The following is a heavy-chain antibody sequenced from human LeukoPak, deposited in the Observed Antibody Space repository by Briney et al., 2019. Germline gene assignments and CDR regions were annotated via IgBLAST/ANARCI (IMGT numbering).Heavy chain of an antibody. CDR1: GFTFSSYG. CDR3: ARAHFTNYYDSSGSSMFDY. CDR2: ISGSGGST. J-gene: IGHJ4*02. Sequence: GGSLRLSCAASGFTFSSYGMSWVRQAPGKGLEWVSAISGSGGSTYYADSVNGRFTISRDNAKNSLYLQMNSLRAEDTALYYCARAHFTNYYDSSGSSMFDYWGQGTLVTVSS. V-gene: IGHV3-23*01. D-gene: IGHD3-22*01.